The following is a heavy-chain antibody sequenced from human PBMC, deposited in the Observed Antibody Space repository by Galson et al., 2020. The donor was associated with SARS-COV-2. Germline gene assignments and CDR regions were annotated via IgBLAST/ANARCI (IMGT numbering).Heavy chain of an antibody. Sequence: GESLKISCAASGFTFSSYSMNWVRQAPGKGLEWVSSISSSSSYIYYADSVKGRFTISRDNAKNSLYLQMNSLRAEDTAVYYCAREDGDMIVVVSNFGMDVWGQGTTVTVSS. CDR3: AREDGDMIVVVSNFGMDV. CDR2: ISSSSSYI. D-gene: IGHD3-22*01. J-gene: IGHJ6*02. V-gene: IGHV3-21*01. CDR1: GFTFSSYS.